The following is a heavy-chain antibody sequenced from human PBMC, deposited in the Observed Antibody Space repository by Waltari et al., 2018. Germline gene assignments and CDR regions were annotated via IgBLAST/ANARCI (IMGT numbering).Heavy chain of an antibody. J-gene: IGHJ4*02. V-gene: IGHV3-74*01. Sequence: EVQLVESGGDLVQPGGSLRLSCAASGFAFSSYWMHWVRQTPGKGLVGVSRIYTGASDTYYADSVKGRFTISRDNAKNTLYLQKNSLRVEDTAVYYCTRGGVGYGNFEYWGLGTLVTVSS. CDR1: GFAFSSYW. CDR2: IYTGASDT. D-gene: IGHD5-12*01. CDR3: TRGGVGYGNFEY.